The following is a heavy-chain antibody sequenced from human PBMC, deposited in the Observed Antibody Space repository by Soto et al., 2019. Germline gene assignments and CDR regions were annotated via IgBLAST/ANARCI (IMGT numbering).Heavy chain of an antibody. Sequence: QLQLQESGPGLVKPSETLSLTCTVSGGSISSYYWGWIRRPPGKGLEWIGSIYYSGSTYYNPSLXGXAXIXVDTSKNQFSLKLSSVTAADTAVYYCARRWGYSFDYWGQGTLVTVSS. CDR3: ARRWGYSFDY. J-gene: IGHJ4*02. CDR1: GGSISSYY. V-gene: IGHV4-39*01. CDR2: IYYSGST. D-gene: IGHD7-27*01.